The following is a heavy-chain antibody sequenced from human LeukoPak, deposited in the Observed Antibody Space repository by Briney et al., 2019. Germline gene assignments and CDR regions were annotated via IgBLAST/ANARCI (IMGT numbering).Heavy chain of an antibody. J-gene: IGHJ6*04. CDR3: TRLYYYGSGSYYTNYYYGMDV. CDR2: IRSKANSYAT. V-gene: IGHV3-73*01. CDR1: GFTFSGSA. D-gene: IGHD3-10*01. Sequence: GGSLRLSCAASGFTFSGSAMHWVRQASGKGLEWVGRIRSKANSYATAYAASVKGRFTISRDDSKNTAYLQMNSLKTEDTAVYYRTRLYYYGSGSYYTNYYYGMDVWGKGTTVTVSS.